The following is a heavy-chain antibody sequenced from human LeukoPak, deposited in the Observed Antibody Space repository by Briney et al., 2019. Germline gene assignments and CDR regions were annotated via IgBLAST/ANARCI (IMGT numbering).Heavy chain of an antibody. D-gene: IGHD2/OR15-2a*01. Sequence: GGSLRLSCAASGFTFSSYAMSWVRQAPGKGLEWVSGISGSGDNTYYADSVKGRFTISRDNSKNSLYLQMNSLRAEDTAVYYCARDSTRDYWGQGTLVTVSS. V-gene: IGHV3-23*01. J-gene: IGHJ4*02. CDR2: ISGSGDNT. CDR3: ARDSTRDY. CDR1: GFTFSSYA.